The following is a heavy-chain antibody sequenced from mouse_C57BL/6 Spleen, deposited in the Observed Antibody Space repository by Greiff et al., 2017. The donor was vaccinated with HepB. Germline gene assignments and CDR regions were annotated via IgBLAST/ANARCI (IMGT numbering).Heavy chain of an antibody. Sequence: EVQLQESGGGLVQPGGSLSLSCAASGFTFTDYYMSWVRQPPGKALEWLGFIRNKANGYTTEYSASVKGRFTISRDNSQSILYLQMNALRAEDSATYYCARSFYYGYDVGFAYWGQGTLVTVSA. CDR1: GFTFTDYY. CDR3: ARSFYYGYDVGFAY. D-gene: IGHD2-2*01. V-gene: IGHV7-3*01. CDR2: IRNKANGYTT. J-gene: IGHJ3*01.